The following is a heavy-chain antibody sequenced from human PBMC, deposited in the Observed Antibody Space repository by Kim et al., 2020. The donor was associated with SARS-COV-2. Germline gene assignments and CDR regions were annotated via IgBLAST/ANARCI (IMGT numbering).Heavy chain of an antibody. J-gene: IGHJ4*02. CDR1: GGSISSSSYY. CDR3: ARDLRWEPFDY. CDR2: IYYSGST. Sequence: SETLSLTCTVSGGSISSSSYYWGWIRQPPGKGLEWIGSIYYSGSTYYNPSLKSRVTISVDTSKNQFSLKLSSVTAADTAVYYCARDLRWEPFDYWGQGTL. V-gene: IGHV4-39*07. D-gene: IGHD1-26*01.